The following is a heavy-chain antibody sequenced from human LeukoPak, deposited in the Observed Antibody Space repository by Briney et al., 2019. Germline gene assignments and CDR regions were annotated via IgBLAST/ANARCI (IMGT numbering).Heavy chain of an antibody. CDR2: ISSSSSYI. Sequence: GGSLRLSCAASGFTFSSYSMNWVRQAPGKGLEWVSSISSSSSYIYYADSVKGRFTISRVNAKNSLYLQMNSLRAEDTAMYHCARDIADGDYGRAFDYWGQGTLVTVSS. J-gene: IGHJ4*02. V-gene: IGHV3-21*01. D-gene: IGHD4-17*01. CDR3: ARDIADGDYGRAFDY. CDR1: GFTFSSYS.